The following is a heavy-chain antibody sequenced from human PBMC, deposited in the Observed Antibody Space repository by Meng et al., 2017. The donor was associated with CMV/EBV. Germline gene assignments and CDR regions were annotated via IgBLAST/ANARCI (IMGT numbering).Heavy chain of an antibody. V-gene: IGHV4-30-4*08. Sequence: QWQLQEPGPGLVKPSQTLSLTCTVSGGSISSGDYYWSWIRQPPGKGLEWIGYIYYSGSTYYNPSLKSRVTISVDTSKNQFSLKLSSVTAADTAVYCCARVTSRVAGAFDYWGQGTLVTVSS. CDR3: ARVTSRVAGAFDY. D-gene: IGHD1-14*01. CDR1: GGSISSGDYY. CDR2: IYYSGST. J-gene: IGHJ4*02.